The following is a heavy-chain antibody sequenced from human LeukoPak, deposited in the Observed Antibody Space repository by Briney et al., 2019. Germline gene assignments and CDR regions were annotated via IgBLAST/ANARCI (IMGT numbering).Heavy chain of an antibody. CDR2: ISSSSSTI. CDR3: ARETYQP. D-gene: IGHD2-2*01. CDR1: GFTFSSYS. J-gene: IGHJ5*02. V-gene: IGHV3-48*01. Sequence: GGSLRLSCAASGFTFSSYSMNWVRQAPGKGLEWVSYISSSSSTIYYADSVKGRFTISRDNSKNTLYLQMNALRAEDTAVYYCARETYQPWGQGTLVTVSS.